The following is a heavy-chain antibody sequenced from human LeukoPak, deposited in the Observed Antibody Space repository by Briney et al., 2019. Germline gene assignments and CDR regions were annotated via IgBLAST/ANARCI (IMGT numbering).Heavy chain of an antibody. CDR3: ARESHPYGAQSY. V-gene: IGHV4-61*01. Sequence: SETLSLTCTVSGDSVSSSSYYWSWLRQPPGKGLEWIGYIYYTGSTNYNPSLSSRVSISVDTSKNQFSLKLSSVTAADTAVYYCARESHPYGAQSYWGQGTLVTVSS. J-gene: IGHJ4*02. D-gene: IGHD4-17*01. CDR1: GDSVSSSSYY. CDR2: IYYTGST.